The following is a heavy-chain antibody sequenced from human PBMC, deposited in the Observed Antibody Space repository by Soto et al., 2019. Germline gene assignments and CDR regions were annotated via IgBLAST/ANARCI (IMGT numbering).Heavy chain of an antibody. Sequence: SETLSLTCTVSGGSIVASSYYWGWIRQPPGKGLEWLGHIYYSGNTYYHPSLKSRVTISVDTSRNQFSLRLSSVTAADTAVYYCARLPQEYNYYGMDVWGQGTTVTVSS. D-gene: IGHD1-1*01. J-gene: IGHJ6*02. V-gene: IGHV4-39*01. CDR3: ARLPQEYNYYGMDV. CDR2: IYYSGNT. CDR1: GGSIVASSYY.